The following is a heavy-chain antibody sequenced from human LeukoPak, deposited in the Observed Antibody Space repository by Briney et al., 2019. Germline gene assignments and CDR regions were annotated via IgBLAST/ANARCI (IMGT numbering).Heavy chain of an antibody. CDR3: ARDMASGSGWYIRRGDYYYYGMDV. CDR2: ISYDGSNK. Sequence: ERSLRLSCAASGFTFSSYAMHWVRQAPGKGLEWVAVISYDGSNKYYADSVKGRFTISRDNSKNTLYLQMNSLRAEDTAVYYCARDMASGSGWYIRRGDYYYYGMDVWGKGTTVTVSS. J-gene: IGHJ6*04. V-gene: IGHV3-30*04. D-gene: IGHD6-19*01. CDR1: GFTFSSYA.